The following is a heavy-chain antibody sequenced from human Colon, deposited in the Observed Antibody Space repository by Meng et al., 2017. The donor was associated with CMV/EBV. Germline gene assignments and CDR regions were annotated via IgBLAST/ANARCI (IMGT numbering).Heavy chain of an antibody. CDR1: DYTFTGYG. CDR2: ISTYNGNT. V-gene: IGHV1-18*01. D-gene: IGHD6-6*01. CDR3: AEARRDY. J-gene: IGHJ4*02. Sequence: ASVKVSCKASDYTFTGYGISWVRRAPGQGLEWVGWISTYNGNTNYAQKLQGRVTMTTDTSTSTAYMELSSLRSEDTAVYYCAEARRDYWGQGTLVTVSS.